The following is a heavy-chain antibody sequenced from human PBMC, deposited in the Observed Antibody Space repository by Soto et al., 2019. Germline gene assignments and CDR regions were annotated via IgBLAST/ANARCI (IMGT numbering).Heavy chain of an antibody. V-gene: IGHV4-59*08. CDR3: ASSLRFLEWLYIDP. D-gene: IGHD3-3*01. CDR2: IYYSGST. CDR1: GGSISSYY. J-gene: IGHJ5*02. Sequence: ASETLSLTCTVSGGSISSYYWSWIRQPPGKGLEWIGYIYYSGSTNYNPSLKSRVTISVDTSKNQFSLKLSSVTAADTAVYYCASSLRFLEWLYIDPWGQGTLVTVSS.